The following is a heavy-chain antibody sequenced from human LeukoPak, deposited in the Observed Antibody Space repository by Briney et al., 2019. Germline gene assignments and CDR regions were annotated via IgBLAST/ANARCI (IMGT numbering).Heavy chain of an antibody. D-gene: IGHD5-12*01. Sequence: PGRSLRLSCAASGFTFSSYGMHWVRQAPGKGLEWVAVISYDGSSKYYADSVKGRFTISRDNSKNTLYLQMNSLRAEDTAVYYCANLWFGPVYSGTTSSGFPIDYWGQGTLVTVSS. J-gene: IGHJ4*02. V-gene: IGHV3-30*18. CDR2: ISYDGSSK. CDR3: ANLWFGPVYSGTTSSGFPIDY. CDR1: GFTFSSYG.